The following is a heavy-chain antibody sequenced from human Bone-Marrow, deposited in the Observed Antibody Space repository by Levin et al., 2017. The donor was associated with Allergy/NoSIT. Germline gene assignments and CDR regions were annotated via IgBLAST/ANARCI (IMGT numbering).Heavy chain of an antibody. Sequence: GESLKISCRASGYTFTTQGISWVRQAPGQGLEWMGWISTFNGNTKYLQKLQGRVTMTTDTSTSPAYMELRGLRSDDTAVYFCARASQTAHSNPLFNFWGQGTLVTVSS. CDR1: GYTFTTQG. D-gene: IGHD2-21*02. V-gene: IGHV1-18*01. CDR2: ISTFNGNT. CDR3: ARASQTAHSNPLFNF. J-gene: IGHJ4*02.